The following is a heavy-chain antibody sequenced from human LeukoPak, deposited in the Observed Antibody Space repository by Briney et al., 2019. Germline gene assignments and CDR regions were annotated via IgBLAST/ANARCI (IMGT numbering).Heavy chain of an antibody. CDR1: GYSFTRYW. D-gene: IGHD5-24*01. CDR3: ARQAADGYNPQWVDY. V-gene: IGHV5-51*01. J-gene: IGHJ4*02. Sequence: GESLKISCKGSGYSFTRYWIGWVRQMPGKGLEWMGIIYPGDSDTRYSPSFQGQVTISADKSISTAYLQWSSLKASVTAMYYCARQAADGYNPQWVDYWGQGTLVTVSS. CDR2: IYPGDSDT.